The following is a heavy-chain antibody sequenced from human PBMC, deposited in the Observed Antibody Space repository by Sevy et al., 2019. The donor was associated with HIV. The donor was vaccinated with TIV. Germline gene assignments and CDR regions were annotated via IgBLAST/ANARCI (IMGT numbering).Heavy chain of an antibody. D-gene: IGHD3-3*01. CDR1: GFTFSNAW. J-gene: IGHJ4*02. V-gene: IGHV3-15*01. CDR2: IKSQSDGGTT. CDR3: TTKGDFWSGYQYFDY. Sequence: GGSLRLSCAASGFTFSNAWMTWVRQTPGKGLEWVGRIKSQSDGGTTDYAAPVKGRNTISRDDSKNTLNRQMNSLKTEDTAVYYCTTKGDFWSGYQYFDYWGQGTLVTVSS.